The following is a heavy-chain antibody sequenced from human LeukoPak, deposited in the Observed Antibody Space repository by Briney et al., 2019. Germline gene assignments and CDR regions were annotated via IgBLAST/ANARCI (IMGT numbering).Heavy chain of an antibody. CDR1: GGSKGNYY. CDR3: ARSAVDTADFDY. Sequence: PSETLSLTCTVSGGSKGNYYWSWIRQHAGRGLEWIGRISTSGSTNYNPALRSRVTMSVDTSTNQFSLNLSSVTAADTAVYYCARSAVDTADFDYWGQGTLVTVSS. V-gene: IGHV4-4*07. CDR2: ISTSGST. J-gene: IGHJ4*02. D-gene: IGHD3-22*01.